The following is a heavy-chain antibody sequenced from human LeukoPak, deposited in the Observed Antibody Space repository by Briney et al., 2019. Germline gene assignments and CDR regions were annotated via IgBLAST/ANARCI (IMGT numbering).Heavy chain of an antibody. V-gene: IGHV4-39*01. Sequence: SETLSLTCTVSGGSISGTSYYWGWIRQPPGKGLEWIGSIYYSGSTYYNPSLKGRVTISVDTSKNQFSLKLSSVTAADTAVFYCARIGFSTGWYPYFDYWGQGTLVTVSS. CDR1: GGSISGTSYY. D-gene: IGHD6-19*01. CDR2: IYYSGST. CDR3: ARIGFSTGWYPYFDY. J-gene: IGHJ4*02.